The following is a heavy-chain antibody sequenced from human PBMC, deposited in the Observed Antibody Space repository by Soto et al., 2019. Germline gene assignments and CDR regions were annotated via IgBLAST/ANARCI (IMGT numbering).Heavy chain of an antibody. Sequence: QVQLVQSGAEVKKPGSSVKVSCKASGGTFSSYAISWVRQAPGQGLEWMGGIIPIFGTANYAQKFQGRVTITADESPSPAYMELGSLRSEDTAVYYCARERGYSSGWLHFDYWGQGTLVTVSS. CDR2: IIPIFGTA. V-gene: IGHV1-69*01. J-gene: IGHJ4*02. CDR1: GGTFSSYA. CDR3: ARERGYSSGWLHFDY. D-gene: IGHD6-19*01.